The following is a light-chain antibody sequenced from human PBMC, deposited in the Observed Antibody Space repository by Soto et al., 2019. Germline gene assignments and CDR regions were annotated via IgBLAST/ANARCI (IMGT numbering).Light chain of an antibody. CDR1: SSNIGSHT. J-gene: IGLJ2*01. Sequence: QSVLTQPPSASGTPGQRVTISCSGGSSNIGSHTVNWYQHLPGTAPKLLIYSNNQRPSGVPDRFSGSMSGTSASLAISGLQSEDEADYYCAARDDSLYGPVFGGGTQLTVL. V-gene: IGLV1-44*01. CDR3: AARDDSLYGPV. CDR2: SNN.